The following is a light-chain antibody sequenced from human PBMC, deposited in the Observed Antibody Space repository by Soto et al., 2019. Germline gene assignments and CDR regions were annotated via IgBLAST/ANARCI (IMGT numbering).Light chain of an antibody. Sequence: EIVMTQSPATLSVSPGGRVTLSCRASQSVSSNLAWYQQTPGQAPRPLIYDASSRATGIPARFRGSGSGTEFTLSISSLQSEDFAVYYCQQYSNWPRTFGQGTKLEIK. CDR3: QQYSNWPRT. CDR1: QSVSSN. J-gene: IGKJ2*01. CDR2: DAS. V-gene: IGKV3-15*01.